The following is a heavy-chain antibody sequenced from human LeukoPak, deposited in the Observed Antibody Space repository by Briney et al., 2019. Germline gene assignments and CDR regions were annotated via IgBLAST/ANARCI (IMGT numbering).Heavy chain of an antibody. V-gene: IGHV4-30-2*01. J-gene: IGHJ5*02. D-gene: IGHD2-2*02. CDR3: AREPRRKLVVPAAILGPRWFDP. CDR1: GGSISSGGYY. CDR2: IYHIGST. Sequence: RPSETLSLTCTVSGGSISSGGYYWSWIRQPPGKGLEWIGYIYHIGSTYYNPSLKSRVTISVDRSKNQFSLKLSSVTAADTAVYYCAREPRRKLVVPAAILGPRWFDPWGQGTLVTVSS.